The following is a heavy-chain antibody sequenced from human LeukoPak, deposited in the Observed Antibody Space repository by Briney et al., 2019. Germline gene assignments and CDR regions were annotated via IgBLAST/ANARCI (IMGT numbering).Heavy chain of an antibody. V-gene: IGHV3-74*01. J-gene: IGHJ4*02. CDR2: INSDGSIT. CDR1: GFTFSSHW. Sequence: QPGGSLRLSCAASGFTFSSHWMRWVRQAPGKGLVWVSRINSDGSITSYADSVKGRFTISRDNAKNTLYLQMNSLRAEDTAVYYCARGQYSSSGDYWGQGTLVTVSS. CDR3: ARGQYSSSGDY. D-gene: IGHD6-13*01.